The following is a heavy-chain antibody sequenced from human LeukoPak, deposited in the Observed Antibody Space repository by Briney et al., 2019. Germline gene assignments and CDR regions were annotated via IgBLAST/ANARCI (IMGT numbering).Heavy chain of an antibody. J-gene: IGHJ4*02. CDR1: GFTFSTYA. CDR3: ANWIGSSSRDY. V-gene: IGHV3-23*01. CDR2: INSNGDEI. D-gene: IGHD6-6*01. Sequence: PGGTLRLSCAASGFTFSTYAMTWVRQAPGKGLEWVSGINSNGDEIYYADSVRGRFTISRDNSNNALYLQMDSLRTEDTAVYYCANWIGSSSRDYWGQRTLPTVSS.